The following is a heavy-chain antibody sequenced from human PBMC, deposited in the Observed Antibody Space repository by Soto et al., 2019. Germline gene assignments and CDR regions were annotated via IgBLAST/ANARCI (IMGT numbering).Heavy chain of an antibody. CDR3: ARGLGTMSTVYY. CDR2: INSDETTR. D-gene: IGHD4-4*01. Sequence: PGGSLRLSCAGSGFTFSTYWMHWVRQAPEKGLVWVSRINSDETTRSYADSVKGRFTISRDNPKHTLYLQMNSLRDEDTAVYYCARGLGTMSTVYYWGQGTLVTVSS. CDR1: GFTFSTYW. J-gene: IGHJ4*02. V-gene: IGHV3-74*01.